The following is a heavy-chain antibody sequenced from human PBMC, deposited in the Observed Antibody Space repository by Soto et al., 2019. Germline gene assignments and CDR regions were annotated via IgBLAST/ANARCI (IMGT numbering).Heavy chain of an antibody. Sequence: HVQLVESGGGVVQPGRSLRLSCAASGFTFSSYAMHWVRQAPGKGLEWVAIISYDANNKYYADSVKGRFTISRDNSKNTLYLQMNSLRAEDTAVYYCARALGFDYGMDVWGQGTTVTVSS. CDR1: GFTFSSYA. V-gene: IGHV3-30-3*01. CDR3: ARALGFDYGMDV. CDR2: ISYDANNK. D-gene: IGHD7-27*01. J-gene: IGHJ6*02.